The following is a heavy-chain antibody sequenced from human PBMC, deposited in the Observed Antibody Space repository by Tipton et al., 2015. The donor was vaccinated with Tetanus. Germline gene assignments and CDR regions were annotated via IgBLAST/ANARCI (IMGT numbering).Heavy chain of an antibody. CDR1: GDSISSSNW. V-gene: IGHV4-4*02. CDR2: IFHTGIT. Sequence: TLSLTCAVSGDSISSSNWWSWVRQPPGKGLEWIGEIFHTGITNYNPSLKSRVTISIDNSKNQFSLELSSVTAADTAVYYCARDPPTTLSGTSGGALDLWGQGRMVTVSS. D-gene: IGHD2/OR15-2a*01. CDR3: ARDPPTTLSGTSGGALDL. J-gene: IGHJ3*01.